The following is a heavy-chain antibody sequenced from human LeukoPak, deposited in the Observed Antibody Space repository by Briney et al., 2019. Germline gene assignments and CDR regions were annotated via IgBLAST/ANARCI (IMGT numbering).Heavy chain of an antibody. CDR3: TREARPARYFDWFDAFDI. V-gene: IGHV3-49*03. Sequence: PGGSLRLSCTASGFTFGDYAMSWFRQAPGKGLEWVGFIRSKAYGGTTEYAASVKGRFTISRDDSKSIAYLQMNSLKTEDTAVYYCTREARPARYFDWFDAFDIWGQGTMVTVSS. D-gene: IGHD3-9*01. CDR1: GFTFGDYA. CDR2: IRSKAYGGTT. J-gene: IGHJ3*02.